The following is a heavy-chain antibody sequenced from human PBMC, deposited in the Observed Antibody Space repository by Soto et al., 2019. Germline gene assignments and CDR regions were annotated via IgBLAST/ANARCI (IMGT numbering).Heavy chain of an antibody. CDR3: ARVPDLELHPNWFDP. CDR2: IFSNDEK. Sequence: SGPTLVNPTETLTLTCTVSGFSLSNARMGVSWIRQPPGKALEWLAHIFSNDEKSYSTSLKSRLTISKDTSKSQVVLTMTNMDPVDTATYYCARVPDLELHPNWFDPWGQGTLVTVSS. J-gene: IGHJ5*02. V-gene: IGHV2-26*01. CDR1: GFSLSNARMG. D-gene: IGHD1-7*01.